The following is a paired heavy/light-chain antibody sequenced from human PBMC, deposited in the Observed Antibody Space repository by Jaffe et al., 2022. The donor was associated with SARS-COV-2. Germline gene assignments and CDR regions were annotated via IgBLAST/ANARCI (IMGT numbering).Light chain of an antibody. CDR3: GTWDGSLSTGV. CDR2: DNN. CDR1: SSNIGNDY. V-gene: IGLV1-51*01. Sequence: QSVLTQPPSVSAAPGQKVTISCSGSSSNIGNDYVSWYQHLPGTAPKLLIYDNNKRPSGIPDRFSGSKSGTSATLGITGLQTGDEAHYYCGTWDGSLSTGVFGGGTKLTVL. J-gene: IGLJ3*02.
Heavy chain of an antibody. J-gene: IGHJ4*02. CDR1: GFTFSSYG. Sequence: QVQLVESGGGVAQPGMSLRLSCAASGFTFSSYGMHWVRQAPGKGLEWVAVVWNDGSKEYYADSVKGRFTISRDNSKSTMYLQMNSLRAEDTAVYYCARHNNELNWDYWGQGGLVTVSS. CDR2: VWNDGSKE. V-gene: IGHV3-33*01. CDR3: ARHNNELNWDY. D-gene: IGHD1-20*01.